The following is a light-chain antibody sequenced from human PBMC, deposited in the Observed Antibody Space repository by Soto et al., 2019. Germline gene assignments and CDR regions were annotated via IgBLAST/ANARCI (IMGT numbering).Light chain of an antibody. V-gene: IGKV1-5*01. J-gene: IGKJ4*01. CDR1: QSISSW. CDR3: QQYNSYSRT. Sequence: DIQMTQSPSTLSASVGDRVTITCRASQSISSWLAWYQQKPGKAPKLLIYDASSLESGVPSRFSGSRSGTEFTLTISSLQPDDFATYYCQQYNSYSRTFGGGTKVEIK. CDR2: DAS.